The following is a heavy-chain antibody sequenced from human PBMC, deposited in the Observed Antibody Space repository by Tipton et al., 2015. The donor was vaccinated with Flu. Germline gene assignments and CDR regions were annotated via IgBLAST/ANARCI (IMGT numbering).Heavy chain of an antibody. CDR3: VRRDYSNYVSDPKNWFAS. CDR2: VFRSGSG. V-gene: IGHV4-38-2*01. Sequence: GLVKPSETLSLICVVSGDAIRSDYLWGWIRQPPGRGLEWIGNVFRSGSGYLNPSLKSRVAISIDTSRKQFSLKLSSLTAADTAVYFCVRRDYSNYVSDPKNWFASWGQGTLVTVSS. J-gene: IGHJ5*01. CDR1: GDAIRSDYL. D-gene: IGHD4-11*01.